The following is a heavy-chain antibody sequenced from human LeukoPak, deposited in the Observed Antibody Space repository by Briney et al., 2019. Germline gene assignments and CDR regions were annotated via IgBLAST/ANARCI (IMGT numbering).Heavy chain of an antibody. D-gene: IGHD5-18*01. Sequence: GESLQISCQGSGYSFARYWIGWVRRLPGKGLEWMGIIYPDGSGTRYSPSFQGQVTISADKSLSTAYLQWSSLKASDTAMYYCARHICSYDCMIYYMDVWGKGTTVTVSS. J-gene: IGHJ6*03. V-gene: IGHV5-51*01. CDR1: GYSFARYW. CDR3: ARHICSYDCMIYYMDV. CDR2: IYPDGSGT.